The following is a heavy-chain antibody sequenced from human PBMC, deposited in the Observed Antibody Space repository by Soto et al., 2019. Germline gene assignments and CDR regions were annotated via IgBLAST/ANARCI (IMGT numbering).Heavy chain of an antibody. CDR2: IYYSGST. D-gene: IGHD2-2*01. CDR3: ARKAAAPHYYGMDV. J-gene: IGHJ6*02. Sequence: LSLTCTVSGGSISSGGYYWSWIRQHPGKGLEWIGYIYYSGSTYYNPSLKSRVTISVDTSKNQFSLKLSSVTAADTAVYYCARKAAAPHYYGMDVWGQGTTVTVSS. CDR1: GGSISSGGYY. V-gene: IGHV4-31*03.